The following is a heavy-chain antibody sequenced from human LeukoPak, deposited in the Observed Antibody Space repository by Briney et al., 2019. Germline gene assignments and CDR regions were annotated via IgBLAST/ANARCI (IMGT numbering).Heavy chain of an antibody. CDR1: GGSICISSYY. J-gene: IGHJ4*02. D-gene: IGHD2-2*01. Sequence: KPSETLSLTCTVSGGSICISSYYWGWIRQPPGKGLEWIGSIYYSGSTYYNPSLKSRVTISVDTSKNQFSLKLSSVTAADTAVYYCARLGGPGVPGQLLGLEKTSYWGQGTLVTVSS. CDR2: IYYSGST. V-gene: IGHV4-39*01. CDR3: ARLGGPGVPGQLLGLEKTSY.